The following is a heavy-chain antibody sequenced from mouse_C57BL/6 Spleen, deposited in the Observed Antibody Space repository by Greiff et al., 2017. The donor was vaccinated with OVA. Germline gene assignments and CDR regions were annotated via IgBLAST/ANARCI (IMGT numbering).Heavy chain of an antibody. CDR2: ISSGSSTI. V-gene: IGHV5-17*01. CDR3: ASERPPLGYFDY. Sequence: EVKLMESGGGLVKPGGSLKLSCAASGFTFSDYGMHWVRQAPEKGLEWVAYISSGSSTIYYADTVKGRFTISRDNAKNTLFLQMTSLRSEDTAMYYCASERPPLGYFDYWGQGTTLTVSS. D-gene: IGHD3-1*01. CDR1: GFTFSDYG. J-gene: IGHJ2*01.